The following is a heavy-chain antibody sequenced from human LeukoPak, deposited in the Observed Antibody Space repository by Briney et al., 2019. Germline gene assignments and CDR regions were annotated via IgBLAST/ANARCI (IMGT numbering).Heavy chain of an antibody. CDR2: ISSSGSTI. V-gene: IGHV3-48*03. CDR3: ARDLIVVVPAAPPDYYGMDV. J-gene: IGHJ6*04. CDR1: GFTFSSYE. D-gene: IGHD2-2*01. Sequence: PGGSLRLSCAASGFTFSSYEMNWVRQAPGKGLEWVSYISSSGSTIYYADSVKGRFTISRDNAKNSLYLQMNSLRAEDTAVYYCARDLIVVVPAAPPDYYGMDVWGKGTTVTVSS.